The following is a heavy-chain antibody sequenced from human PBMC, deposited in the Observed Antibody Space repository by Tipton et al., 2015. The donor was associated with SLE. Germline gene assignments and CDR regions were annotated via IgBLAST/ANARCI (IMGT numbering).Heavy chain of an antibody. V-gene: IGHV6-1*01. CDR1: GDSVSSNSAA. J-gene: IGHJ6*02. D-gene: IGHD3-10*01. CDR2: TYYRSKWSN. CDR3: ARDPPSSYYYGMDV. Sequence: PGLVKPSQTLSLTCAISGDSVSSNSAAWNWIRQSPSRGLEWLGRTYYRSKWSNDYAVSVKSRITIKPDTSKNQFSLQLSSVTAADTAVYFCARDPPSSYYYGMDVWGRGATVTVSS.